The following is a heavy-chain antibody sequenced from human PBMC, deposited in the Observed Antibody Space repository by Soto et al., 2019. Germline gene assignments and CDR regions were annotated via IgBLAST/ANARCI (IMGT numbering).Heavy chain of an antibody. Sequence: QVQLVESGGGVVQPGRSLRLSCAASGFTFSSYAMHWVRQAPGKGLEWVAVISYDGSNKYYADSVKGRFTISRDNSKNTLYLQMNSLRAEDTAVYYCARAGGYSSGKEFDYSGQGTLVTVSS. D-gene: IGHD6-19*01. V-gene: IGHV3-30-3*01. CDR2: ISYDGSNK. CDR3: ARAGGYSSGKEFDY. J-gene: IGHJ4*02. CDR1: GFTFSSYA.